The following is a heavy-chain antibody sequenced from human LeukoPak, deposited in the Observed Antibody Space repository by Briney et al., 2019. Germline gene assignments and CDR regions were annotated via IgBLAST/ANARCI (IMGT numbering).Heavy chain of an antibody. J-gene: IGHJ4*02. Sequence: GGSLRLSCAASGFTFSSYSMNWVRQAPGKGLEWVSSISSSSSYIYYADSVKGRFTISRDNAKNSLYLQMNSLRAEDTAVYYCARGAGEQWLFKLEYYFDYWGQETLVTVPP. CDR3: ARGAGEQWLFKLEYYFDY. CDR2: ISSSSSYI. CDR1: GFTFSSYS. D-gene: IGHD6-19*01. V-gene: IGHV3-21*01.